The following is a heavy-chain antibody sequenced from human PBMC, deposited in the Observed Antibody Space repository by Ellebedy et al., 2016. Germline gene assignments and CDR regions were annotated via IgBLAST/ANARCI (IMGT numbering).Heavy chain of an antibody. CDR3: ASTTVPLYDYVWGSYRQYGPFDP. J-gene: IGHJ5*02. Sequence: SETLSLTCTVSGGSISNYYWSWIRQPPGKGLEWIGYIFYSGSTYYNPSLKSRGTISVDTSKNQFSLKLSSVTAADTAVYYCASTTVPLYDYVWGSYRQYGPFDPWGQGTLVTVSS. D-gene: IGHD3-16*02. V-gene: IGHV4-59*08. CDR1: GGSISNYY. CDR2: IFYSGST.